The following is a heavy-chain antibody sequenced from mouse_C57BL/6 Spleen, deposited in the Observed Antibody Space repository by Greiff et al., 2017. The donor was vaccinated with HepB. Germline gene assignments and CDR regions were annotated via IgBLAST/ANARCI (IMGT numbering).Heavy chain of an antibody. CDR3: ARNDYDGPPFAY. CDR2: ISNGGGST. D-gene: IGHD2-4*01. Sequence: EVMLVESGGGLVQPGGSLKLSCAASGFTFSDYYMYWVRQTPEKRLEWVAYISNGGGSTYYPDTVKGRFTISRDNAKNTLYLQMSRLKSEDTAMYYCARNDYDGPPFAYWGQGTLVTVSA. CDR1: GFTFSDYY. J-gene: IGHJ3*01. V-gene: IGHV5-12*01.